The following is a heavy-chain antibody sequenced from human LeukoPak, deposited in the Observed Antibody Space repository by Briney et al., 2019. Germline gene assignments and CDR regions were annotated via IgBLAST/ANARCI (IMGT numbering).Heavy chain of an antibody. Sequence: GGSLRLSCAASGFTFDDYAMHWVRQAPGKGLEWVSGISRNSGIIGYADSVKGRFTISRDNAKNSLYLQMNSLRAEDTAVYYCARVSVVPAAMVARYYFDYWGQGTLVTVSS. V-gene: IGHV3-9*01. CDR2: ISRNSGII. CDR1: GFTFDDYA. CDR3: ARVSVVPAAMVARYYFDY. J-gene: IGHJ4*02. D-gene: IGHD2-2*01.